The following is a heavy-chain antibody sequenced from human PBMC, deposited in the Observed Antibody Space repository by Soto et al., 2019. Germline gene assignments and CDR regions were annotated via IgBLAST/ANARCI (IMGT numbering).Heavy chain of an antibody. D-gene: IGHD3-10*01. CDR3: AKEPHYYGSGSHTAAFDY. CDR1: GFTFSSYA. CDR2: ISGSGGST. Sequence: GGSLRLSCAASGFTFSSYAMSWVRQAPGKGLEWVSAISGSGGSTYYADSVKGRFTISRDNSKNTLYLQMNSLRAEDTAVYYCAKEPHYYGSGSHTAAFDYWGQGTLVTVSS. V-gene: IGHV3-23*01. J-gene: IGHJ4*02.